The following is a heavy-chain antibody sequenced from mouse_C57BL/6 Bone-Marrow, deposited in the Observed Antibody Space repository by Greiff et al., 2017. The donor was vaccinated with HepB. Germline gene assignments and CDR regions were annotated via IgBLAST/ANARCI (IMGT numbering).Heavy chain of an antibody. D-gene: IGHD4-1*01. CDR1: GYTFTSYW. Sequence: QVQLQQPGAELVRPGSSVKLSCKASGYTFTSYWMHWVKQRPIQGLEWIGNIDPSDSETHYNQKFKDKATLTVEKSSSTAYMQLSSLTSEDSAVYYCARSARLGNYFDYWGQGTTLTVSS. J-gene: IGHJ2*01. CDR2: IDPSDSET. CDR3: ARSARLGNYFDY. V-gene: IGHV1-52*01.